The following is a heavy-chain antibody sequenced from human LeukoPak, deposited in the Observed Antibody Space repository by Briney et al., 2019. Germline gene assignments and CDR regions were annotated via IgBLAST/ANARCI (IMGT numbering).Heavy chain of an antibody. D-gene: IGHD1-20*01. V-gene: IGHV3-48*03. Sequence: GGSLRLSCAASGFTFSSYEMNWVRQAPGKGLEWVSYISSSGSTMYYADSVKGRFTISRDNAKNSLSLQMNSLRAEDTAVYYCAKSRHPYNWNDGAFFDYWGQGTLVTVSS. J-gene: IGHJ4*02. CDR1: GFTFSSYE. CDR2: ISSSGSTM. CDR3: AKSRHPYNWNDGAFFDY.